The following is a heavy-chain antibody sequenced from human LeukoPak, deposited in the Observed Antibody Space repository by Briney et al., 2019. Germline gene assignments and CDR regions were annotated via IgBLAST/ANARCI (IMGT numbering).Heavy chain of an antibody. J-gene: IGHJ5*01. CDR1: RFTVSSNY. CDR2: IYSGGST. CDR3: AKDAVRGSGRINWFDS. Sequence: PGGSLRLSCAASRFTVSSNYMSWVRQAPGKGLEWVSVIYSGGSTYYADSVKGRFTISRDNSKNTLFLQMNSLRAEDTALYYCAKDAVRGSGRINWFDSWGQGTLVTVSS. D-gene: IGHD3-10*01. V-gene: IGHV3-66*01.